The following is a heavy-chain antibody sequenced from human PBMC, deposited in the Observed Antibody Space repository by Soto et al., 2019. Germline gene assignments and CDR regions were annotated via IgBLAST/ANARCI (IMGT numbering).Heavy chain of an antibody. V-gene: IGHV4-31*03. Sequence: QVQLQESGPGLVKPSQTLSLTSTVSGGSISSGGYYWSWIRKHPGKGLEWIGYIYYSGSTYYNQSLKSRVTISVDTSKKQFSLKLSSVTAADTAVYYCARVQSGSFDYWGQGTLVTVSS. CDR2: IYYSGST. J-gene: IGHJ4*02. CDR3: ARVQSGSFDY. CDR1: GGSISSGGYY. D-gene: IGHD1-26*01.